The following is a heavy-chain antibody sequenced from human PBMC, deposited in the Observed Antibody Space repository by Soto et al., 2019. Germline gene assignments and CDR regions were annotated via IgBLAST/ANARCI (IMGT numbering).Heavy chain of an antibody. CDR1: GYTFTGYY. J-gene: IGHJ3*01. CDR2: INPSGGST. CDR3: ARGSYGDLLFDF. V-gene: IGHV1-46*01. D-gene: IGHD4-17*01. Sequence: ASVKVSCKASGYTFTGYYMHWVRQAPGQGLEWMGIINPSGGSTSYAQKFQGRVTMTTDTSTSTAYMELRSLTSDDTAMYYCARGSYGDLLFDFWGQGTMVTVSS.